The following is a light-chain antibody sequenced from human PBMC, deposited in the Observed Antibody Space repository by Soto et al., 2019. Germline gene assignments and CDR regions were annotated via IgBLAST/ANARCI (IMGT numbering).Light chain of an antibody. CDR1: SSDIGAY. Sequence: QSVLTQPRSVSGSPGLSVSISCTGPSSDIGAYVSWYRQRPGKAPKFIIYNVNKRPAGVPDRFSGSKSGNTASLTISGLQADDEADYYCCSFTGTYRVFGGGTKVTVL. V-gene: IGLV2-11*01. CDR3: CSFTGTYRV. CDR2: NVN. J-gene: IGLJ3*02.